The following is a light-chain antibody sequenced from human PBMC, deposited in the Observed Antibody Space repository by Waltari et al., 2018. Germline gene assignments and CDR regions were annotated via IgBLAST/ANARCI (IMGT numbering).Light chain of an antibody. CDR2: DTS. J-gene: IGKJ1*01. CDR1: QSVSRK. V-gene: IGKV3-15*01. CDR3: QQYSNWPPWT. Sequence: EIMMTQSHATLSVSPGERATLSCRVSQSVSRKLAWYQQKPGQAPRLLIYDTSSRATDIPARFSGSGSGTEFTLTISSLQSEDFAVYYCQQYSNWPPWTFSQGTKVEI.